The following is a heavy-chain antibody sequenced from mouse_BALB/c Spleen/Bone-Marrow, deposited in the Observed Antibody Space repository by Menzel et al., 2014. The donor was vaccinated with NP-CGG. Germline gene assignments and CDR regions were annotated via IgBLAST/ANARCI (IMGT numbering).Heavy chain of an antibody. D-gene: IGHD1-1*01. J-gene: IGHJ2*01. CDR2: INPSTGYT. Sequence: VNLVESGAELAKPGASVKMSCKASGYTFTSYWMHWVKQRPGQGLEWIGYINPSTGYTEYNQKFKDKATLTADKSSSTAYMQLSSLTSEDSAVYYCALGSSYRYYLDYWGQGTTLTVSS. CDR1: GYTFTSYW. V-gene: IGHV1-7*01. CDR3: ALGSSYRYYLDY.